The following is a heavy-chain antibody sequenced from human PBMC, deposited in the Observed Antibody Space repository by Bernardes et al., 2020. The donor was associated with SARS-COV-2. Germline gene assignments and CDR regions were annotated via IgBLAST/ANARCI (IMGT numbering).Heavy chain of an antibody. D-gene: IGHD2-21*02. CDR1: GFTFSSYA. J-gene: IGHJ6*02. Sequence: GGSLRLSCAASGFTFSSYAMHWVRQAPGKGLEWVAVISYDGSNKYYADSVKGRFTISRDNSKNTLYLQMNSLRAEDTAVYYCASVGDRSLYYYYGMDVWGQGTTVTVSS. CDR3: ASVGDRSLYYYYGMDV. CDR2: ISYDGSNK. V-gene: IGHV3-30-3*01.